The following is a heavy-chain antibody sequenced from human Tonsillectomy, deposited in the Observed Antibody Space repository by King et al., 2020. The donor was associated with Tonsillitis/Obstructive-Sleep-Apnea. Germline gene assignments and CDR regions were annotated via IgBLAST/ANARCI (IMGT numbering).Heavy chain of an antibody. Sequence: VQLVESGGGVVQPGRPLRLSCAASAFTFSYYAMHWVRQAPGKGLEWVAVISFDGTNKYYADSVKGRFTISRDNSKNTLFLQMNSLRTDDTALYYCVRDGGSLVAGTNYFDYWGQGTLVTVSS. CDR2: ISFDGTNK. CDR1: AFTFSYYA. D-gene: IGHD1-26*01. V-gene: IGHV3-30*04. CDR3: VRDGGSLVAGTNYFDY. J-gene: IGHJ4*02.